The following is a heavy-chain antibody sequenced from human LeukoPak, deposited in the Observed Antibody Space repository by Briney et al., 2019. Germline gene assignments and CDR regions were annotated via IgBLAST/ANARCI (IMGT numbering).Heavy chain of an antibody. J-gene: IGHJ6*02. Sequence: GGSPRLSCAASGFTFSSYAMSWVRQAPGKGLEWVSAISGSGGSTYYADSVKGRFTISRDNSKNTLYLQMNSLRAEDTAVYYCARLGYCSSTSCYASPYYYYGMDVWGQGTTVTVSS. CDR2: ISGSGGST. CDR3: ARLGYCSSTSCYASPYYYYGMDV. CDR1: GFTFSSYA. D-gene: IGHD2-2*01. V-gene: IGHV3-23*01.